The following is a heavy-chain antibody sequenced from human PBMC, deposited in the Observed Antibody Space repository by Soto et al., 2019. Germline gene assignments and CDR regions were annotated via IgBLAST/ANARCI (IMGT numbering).Heavy chain of an antibody. CDR2: ISGSADST. J-gene: IGHJ4*02. Sequence: PSETLSLTCTVSGGSISSYYWSWIRQAPGKGLEWVSAISGSADSTYYADSVKGRFTISRDNSKNTLYLQMNSLGAADTAVYYCAKQSGWYSDPIDYWGQGALVTVSS. D-gene: IGHD6-19*01. CDR3: AKQSGWYSDPIDY. V-gene: IGHV3-23*01. CDR1: GGSISSYY.